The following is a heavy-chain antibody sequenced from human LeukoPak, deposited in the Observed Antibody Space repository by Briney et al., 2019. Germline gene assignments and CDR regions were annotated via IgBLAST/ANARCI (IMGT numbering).Heavy chain of an antibody. CDR2: ISGSGGTT. CDR3: AKGRIAMKTYDAFDI. Sequence: GGSLRLSCVASGLTFSSYAMNWVRQAPGKGLQWVSSISGSGGTTYIADSVKGRFTISRDNSKNTLYLQMNSLRAEDTAVYYCAKGRIAMKTYDAFDIWGQGTMVTVSS. CDR1: GLTFSSYA. D-gene: IGHD3-22*01. J-gene: IGHJ3*02. V-gene: IGHV3-23*01.